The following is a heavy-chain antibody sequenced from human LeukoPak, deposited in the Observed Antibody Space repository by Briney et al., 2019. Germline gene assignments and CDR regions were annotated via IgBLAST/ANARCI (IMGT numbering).Heavy chain of an antibody. CDR3: TRASSGPDS. J-gene: IGHJ5*02. CDR2: MNPNSGNT. D-gene: IGHD6-19*01. CDR1: GYRFTSYE. V-gene: IGHV1-8*01. Sequence: ASVKVSCKASGYRFTSYEINWVRQATGQGPEWMGWMNPNSGNTGYPQKFQGRVTMTRDTSINTAYMELNSLKSEDTAAYYCTRASSGPDSWGQGTLVTVSS.